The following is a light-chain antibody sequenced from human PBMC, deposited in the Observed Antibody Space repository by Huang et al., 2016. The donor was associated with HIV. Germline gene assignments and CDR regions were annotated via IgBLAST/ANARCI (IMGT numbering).Light chain of an antibody. J-gene: IGKJ3*01. V-gene: IGKV1-33*01. CDR1: RHIYSY. CDR3: QQYDSLPRT. Sequence: DIQMTQSPSSLSASIGDRVTITCRASRHIYSYLNWYQHRPGKAPKLLIYDAANLEVGVTSRFSGSGSGRNFTLIISSLQPEDFATYYCQQYDSLPRTFGPGTKV. CDR2: DAA.